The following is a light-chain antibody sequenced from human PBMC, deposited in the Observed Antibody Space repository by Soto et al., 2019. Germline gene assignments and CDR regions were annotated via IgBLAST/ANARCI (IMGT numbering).Light chain of an antibody. CDR2: RNN. J-gene: IGLJ1*01. CDR1: SSNIGRNY. Sequence: QSVLTQPPSASGTPGQRVTISCSGSSSNIGRNYVYWYQQLPGTAPKLLIYRNNQRPSGVRGRFSGSKSGTSASLAISGLRSEYEADYFCAAWDDSLSVLYVFGTGTKLTVL. V-gene: IGLV1-47*01. CDR3: AAWDDSLSVLYV.